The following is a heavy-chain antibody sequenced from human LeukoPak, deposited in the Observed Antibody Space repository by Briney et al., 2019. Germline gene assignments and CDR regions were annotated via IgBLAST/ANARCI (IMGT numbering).Heavy chain of an antibody. V-gene: IGHV3-73*01. CDR2: VGSKADGYAT. CDR1: GFTLSGSA. Sequence: PGGSLRLSCAPSGFTLSGSAIHGVRQPSGKGLEWVGRVGSKADGYATTYGASVKGRFTISRDDSKNTAWLHMNSLKSEDTAVYYCTDFYYDSSGYPIPAYWGQGTLVTVSS. D-gene: IGHD3-22*01. J-gene: IGHJ4*02. CDR3: TDFYYDSSGYPIPAY.